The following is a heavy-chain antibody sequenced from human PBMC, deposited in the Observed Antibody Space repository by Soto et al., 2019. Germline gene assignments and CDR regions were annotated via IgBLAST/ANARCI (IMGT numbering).Heavy chain of an antibody. CDR3: ARKGVAFDY. CDR2: ISTTSSSI. CDR1: GFTFSSYS. D-gene: IGHD3-3*01. J-gene: IGHJ4*02. V-gene: IGHV3-48*02. Sequence: GGSLRLSCAASGFTFSSYSMNWVRQAPGKGLEWISYISTTSSSIYYADSVKGRFTISRDNAKNSLFLQMNSLRDEDTAVYYCARKGVAFDYWGQGXLVTVSS.